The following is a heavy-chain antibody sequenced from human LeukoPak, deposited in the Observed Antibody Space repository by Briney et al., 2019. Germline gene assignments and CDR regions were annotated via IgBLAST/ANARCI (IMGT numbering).Heavy chain of an antibody. CDR1: GGSISSYY. J-gene: IGHJ4*02. CDR2: IYYSGST. Sequence: SETLSLTCTVSGGSISSYYWSWIRQPPGKGLEWIGYIYYSGSTNYNPSLKSRVTISVDTSKNQFSLNLSSVTAADTDVYYCARGGGYSGYDFGYWGQGTLVTVSS. V-gene: IGHV4-59*01. D-gene: IGHD5-12*01. CDR3: ARGGGYSGYDFGY.